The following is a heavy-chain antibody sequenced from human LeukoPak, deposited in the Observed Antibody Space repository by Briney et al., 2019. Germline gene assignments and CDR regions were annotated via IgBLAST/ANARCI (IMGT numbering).Heavy chain of an antibody. D-gene: IGHD2/OR15-2a*01. CDR2: IYDSGST. CDR1: GXSISSYY. CDR3: ARGATSLSYFDS. Sequence: PSETLSLTCTVSGXSISSYYGSWIRQPPGKGQEWIGNIYDSGSTNYNPSLKSRVTISVDTSKNQCSLKLSSVTAADTAVYYCARGATSLSYFDSRGQGTLVTVSS. J-gene: IGHJ4*02. V-gene: IGHV4-59*01.